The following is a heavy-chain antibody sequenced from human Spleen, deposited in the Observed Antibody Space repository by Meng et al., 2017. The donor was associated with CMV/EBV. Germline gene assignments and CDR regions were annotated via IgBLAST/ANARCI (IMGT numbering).Heavy chain of an antibody. V-gene: IGHV1-18*01. CDR2: ISSYNGNT. CDR1: GYTFTQYG. CDR3: ASWGGYCSSTSCPSFDY. J-gene: IGHJ4*02. D-gene: IGHD2-2*01. Sequence: ASVKVSCKASGYTFTQYGISWVRQAPGQGLEWMGWISSYNGNTTYAQNFQGRITINTDTSTSTTYMDLRSLRSDDTAVYYCASWGGYCSSTSCPSFDYWGQGTLVTVSS.